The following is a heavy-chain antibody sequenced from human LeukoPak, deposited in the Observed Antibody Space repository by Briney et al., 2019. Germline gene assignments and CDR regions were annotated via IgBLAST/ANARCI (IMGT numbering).Heavy chain of an antibody. J-gene: IGHJ3*01. CDR3: ARDGGTYYHFWSGYRP. V-gene: IGHV3-20*04. CDR1: GFTLDDYG. Sequence: GGSLRLSCASTGFTLDDYGMSWVRQAPGKGLEWVSVINWNGGSTGYADSVKGRFTISRDNAKNSVYLQMNSLRAEDTALYYCARDGGTYYHFWSGYRPWGQGTMVTVSS. D-gene: IGHD3-3*01. CDR2: INWNGGST.